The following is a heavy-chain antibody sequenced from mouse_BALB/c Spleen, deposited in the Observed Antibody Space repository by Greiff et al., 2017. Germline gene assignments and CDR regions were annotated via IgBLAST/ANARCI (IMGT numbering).Heavy chain of an antibody. CDR1: GYSITSDYA. V-gene: IGHV3-2*02. J-gene: IGHJ3*01. D-gene: IGHD3-1*01. Sequence: EVKLVESGPGLVKPSQSLSLTCTVTGYSITSDYAWNWIRQFPGNKLEWMGYISYSGSTSYNPSLKSRISITRDTSKNQFFLQLNSVTTEDTATYYCARGGARAGFAYWGQGTLVTVSA. CDR3: ARGGARAGFAY. CDR2: ISYSGST.